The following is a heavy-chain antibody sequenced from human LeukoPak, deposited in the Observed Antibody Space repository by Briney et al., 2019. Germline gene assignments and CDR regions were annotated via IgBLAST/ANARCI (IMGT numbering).Heavy chain of an antibody. CDR1: GFTFTNYA. CDR2: ISGSGGST. J-gene: IGHJ4*01. V-gene: IGHV3-23*01. Sequence: GGSLRLSCAASGFTFTNYAMNWVRQAPGKGLKWVSAISGSGGSTYYADAMKGRFIISRDNVKNLVSLEILGLRAEDTALYYCARDSGNSYGQFDFWGLGTLVTVSS. D-gene: IGHD5-18*01. CDR3: ARDSGNSYGQFDF.